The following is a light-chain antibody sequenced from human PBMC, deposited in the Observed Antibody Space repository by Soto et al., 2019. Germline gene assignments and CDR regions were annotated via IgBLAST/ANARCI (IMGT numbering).Light chain of an antibody. J-gene: IGLJ2*01. V-gene: IGLV2-14*01. CDR3: TSYTSSTTLV. Sequence: QSALTQPASVSVSPGQSITISCTGTSRDVGGYKYVSWYQQHPGKAPKLLIYEVTNRPSGVSNRFSGSKSGNTASLTISGLQADDEADYYCTSYTSSTTLVFGGGTKLTVL. CDR2: EVT. CDR1: SRDVGGYKY.